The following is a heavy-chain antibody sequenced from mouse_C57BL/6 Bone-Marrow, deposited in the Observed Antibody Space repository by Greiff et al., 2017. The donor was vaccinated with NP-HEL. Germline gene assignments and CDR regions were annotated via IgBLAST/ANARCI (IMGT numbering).Heavy chain of an antibody. J-gene: IGHJ1*03. V-gene: IGHV2-6*01. CDR1: GFSLTSYG. Sequence: VQLQQSGPGLVAPSQSLSITCTVSGFSLTSYGVDWVRQSPGKGLEWLGVIWGVGSTNYNSALKSRLSISKDNSKSQVFLKMNSLRPDDTAMYYCAILYYGSSYGYFDVWGTGTTVTVSS. CDR3: AILYYGSSYGYFDV. CDR2: IWGVGST. D-gene: IGHD1-1*01.